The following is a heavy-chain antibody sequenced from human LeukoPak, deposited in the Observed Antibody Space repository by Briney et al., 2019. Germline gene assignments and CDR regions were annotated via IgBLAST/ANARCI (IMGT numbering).Heavy chain of an antibody. CDR1: GGTFSSYA. J-gene: IGHJ4*02. Sequence: ASVKVSCKASGGTFSSYAISWVRQAPGQGLEWMGRIIPILGIANYAQKFQGRVTITADKSTSTAYMELSSLRSEDTAVYYCASGGGYSGYELNYWGQGTLVTVSS. D-gene: IGHD5-12*01. V-gene: IGHV1-69*04. CDR2: IIPILGIA. CDR3: ASGGGYSGYELNY.